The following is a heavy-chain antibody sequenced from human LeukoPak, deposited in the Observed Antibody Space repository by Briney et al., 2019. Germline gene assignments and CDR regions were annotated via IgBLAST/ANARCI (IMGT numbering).Heavy chain of an antibody. CDR1: GFTVSSNY. Sequence: GGSLRLSCAASGFTVSSNYMSWVRQAPGKGLEWVSVIYSGGSTYYADSVKGRFTISRDNSKNTLYLQMNSLRAEDTAVYYCARESRWFGELVSGYYGMDVWGQGTTVTVSS. CDR2: IYSGGST. V-gene: IGHV3-53*01. CDR3: ARESRWFGELVSGYYGMDV. D-gene: IGHD3-10*01. J-gene: IGHJ6*02.